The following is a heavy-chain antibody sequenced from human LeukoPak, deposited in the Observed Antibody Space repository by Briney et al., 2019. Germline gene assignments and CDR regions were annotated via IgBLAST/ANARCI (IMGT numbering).Heavy chain of an antibody. CDR2: INYSGRT. J-gene: IGHJ4*02. CDR1: GGSISSYY. D-gene: IGHD4-23*01. V-gene: IGHV4-59*01. CDR3: ARDYGGKFDY. Sequence: SETLSLTCTVSGGSISSYYWSWIRQPPGKGLEWIGYINYSGRTNYNPSLKGRVTTSVDTSKNQFSLKLTSVTAADTAVYYCARDYGGKFDYWGQGTLVTVSS.